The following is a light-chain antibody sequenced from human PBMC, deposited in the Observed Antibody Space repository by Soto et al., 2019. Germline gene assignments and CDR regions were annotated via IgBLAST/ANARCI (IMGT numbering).Light chain of an antibody. CDR3: CSYAGSSTVV. CDR2: EGS. V-gene: IGLV2-23*01. J-gene: IGLJ2*01. Sequence: QSALTQPASVSGSPGQSITISCTGTSSDVGSSNLVSWYQQHPGKAPKLMIYEGSKRPSGVSNRFSGSKSGNTASLTISGLQAEDEADYYCCSYAGSSTVVVGGGTKLTVL. CDR1: SSDVGSSNL.